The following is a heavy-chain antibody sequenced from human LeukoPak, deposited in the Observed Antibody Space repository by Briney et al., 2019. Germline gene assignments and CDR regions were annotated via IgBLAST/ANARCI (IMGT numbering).Heavy chain of an antibody. J-gene: IGHJ5*02. CDR1: GYTFTSHG. CDR3: ARRIRGVIPTTNWFDP. V-gene: IGHV1-18*01. Sequence: ASVKVSCKASGYTFTSHGISWVRQAPGQGLEWMGWISVYNGNTNYAQKFQGRVTMTTDTSTSTAYMELRSLKSDDTAVYYCARRIRGVIPTTNWFDPWGQGTLVTVSS. CDR2: ISVYNGNT. D-gene: IGHD3-10*01.